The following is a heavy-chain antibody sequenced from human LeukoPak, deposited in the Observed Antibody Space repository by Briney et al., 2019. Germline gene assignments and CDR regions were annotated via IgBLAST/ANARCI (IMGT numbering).Heavy chain of an antibody. CDR1: GGTFSSYA. V-gene: IGHV1-69*04. D-gene: IGHD1-14*01. J-gene: IGHJ4*02. Sequence: SVKVSCKASGGTFSSYAISWVRQAPGQGLEWMGRIIPILGIANYAQKFQGRVTITADESTSTAYMELSSLRSEDTAVYYCARGPTGTTYYYFDYWGQGTLVTVSS. CDR2: IIPILGIA. CDR3: ARGPTGTTYYYFDY.